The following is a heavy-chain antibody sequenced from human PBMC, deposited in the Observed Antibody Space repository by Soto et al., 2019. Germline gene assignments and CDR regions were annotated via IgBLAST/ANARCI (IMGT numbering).Heavy chain of an antibody. J-gene: IGHJ5*02. CDR2: ISYSGNT. D-gene: IGHD6-13*01. Sequence: SLTCSVSGGSVNSSSYYWGWIRQPPGKGLEWIGSISYSGNTYYSPSLKSRDTLSVDTSKNQFSLELSSVTATDTAVYFCARRGARIEADGISTGFDTWGQGTLVTVSS. CDR1: GGSVNSSSYY. CDR3: ARRGARIEADGISTGFDT. V-gene: IGHV4-39*01.